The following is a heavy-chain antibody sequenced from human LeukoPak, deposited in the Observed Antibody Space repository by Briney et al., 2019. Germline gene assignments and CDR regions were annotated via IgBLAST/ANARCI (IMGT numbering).Heavy chain of an antibody. CDR1: GITLSSYW. D-gene: IGHD6-13*01. V-gene: IGHV3-74*01. CDR3: VRVSDPTTVGLSTYSSSWFLRD. Sequence: GGSLRLSCAASGITLSSYWMHWVRQAPGKGLVWVSRINSDGSSTTYADSVKGRFTISRDNAKNTLYLQMNSLRAEDTAMYYCVRVSDPTTVGLSTYSSSWFLRDWGQGTLVTVSS. CDR2: INSDGSST. J-gene: IGHJ4*02.